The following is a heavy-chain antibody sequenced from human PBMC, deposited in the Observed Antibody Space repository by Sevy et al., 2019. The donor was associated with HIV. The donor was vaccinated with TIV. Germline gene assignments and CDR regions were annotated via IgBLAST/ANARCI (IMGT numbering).Heavy chain of an antibody. CDR3: RGVGTTTAFDY. Sequence: GGSLRLSCAASGFIFNSYAMNWVRQAPGKGLEWVSSISGSGGSTYYADSVKGRVTISRNNFRRTMDLQMNSLRAEYTAVYYCRGVGTTTAFDYWGQGTLVTVSS. J-gene: IGHJ4*02. CDR1: GFIFNSYA. V-gene: IGHV3-23*01. CDR2: ISGSGGST. D-gene: IGHD1-26*01.